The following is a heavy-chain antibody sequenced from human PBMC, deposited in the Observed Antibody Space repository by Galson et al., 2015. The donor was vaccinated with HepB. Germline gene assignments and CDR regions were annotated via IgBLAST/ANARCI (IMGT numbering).Heavy chain of an antibody. CDR1: GFTFSNYA. J-gene: IGHJ2*01. D-gene: IGHD3-22*01. CDR3: AREREGSGYFGYFDL. CDR2: LTGNGGTT. V-gene: IGHV3-64*01. Sequence: SLRLSCAASGFTFSNYAMHWVRQAPGKGPEYVSALTGNGGTTHYANSVKGRFTISGDISRNTMYLQTDSLRPEDMAVYYCAREREGSGYFGYFDLWGRGTPVIVSS.